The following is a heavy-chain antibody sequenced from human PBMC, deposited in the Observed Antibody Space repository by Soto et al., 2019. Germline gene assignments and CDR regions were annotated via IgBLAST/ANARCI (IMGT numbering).Heavy chain of an antibody. Sequence: EVQLVESGGGLVKPGGSLRLSCAASGFTFSSYSMNWVRQAPGKGLEWVSSISSSSSYIYYADSVKGRVTISRDNAKNSLYLQMNSLRAEDTAVYYCARDQGTHDSGAYVLGADAFDIWGQGTMVTVSS. J-gene: IGHJ3*02. CDR3: ARDQGTHDSGAYVLGADAFDI. V-gene: IGHV3-21*01. CDR1: GFTFSSYS. D-gene: IGHD4-17*01. CDR2: ISSSSSYI.